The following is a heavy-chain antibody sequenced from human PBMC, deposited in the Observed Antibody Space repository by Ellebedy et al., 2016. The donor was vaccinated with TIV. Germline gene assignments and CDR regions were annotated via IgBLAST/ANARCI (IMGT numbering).Heavy chain of an antibody. CDR3: ARSGYYAYDAFDI. J-gene: IGHJ3*02. CDR2: INHSGST. Sequence: SETLSLXXTVSGGSISSYYWSWIRQPPGKGLEWIGEINHSGSTNYNPSLKSRVTISVDTSKNQFSLKLSSVTAADTAVYYCARSGYYAYDAFDIWGQGTMVTVSS. V-gene: IGHV4-34*01. D-gene: IGHD3-22*01. CDR1: GGSISSYY.